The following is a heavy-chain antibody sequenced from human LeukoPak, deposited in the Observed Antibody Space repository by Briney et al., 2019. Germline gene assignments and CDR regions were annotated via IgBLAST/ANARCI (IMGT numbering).Heavy chain of an antibody. CDR1: GFTFSDYW. D-gene: IGHD3-10*01. Sequence: GGSLRLSCAASGFTFSDYWMHWVRQAPGKGLVLVARINGDGSSTTYVESVRGRFTISRDNAKKTLYLQMNSLRAEDAAVYYCARDMYSMSSARGAYWGQGTLVTVSS. V-gene: IGHV3-74*01. J-gene: IGHJ4*02. CDR3: ARDMYSMSSARGAY. CDR2: INGDGSST.